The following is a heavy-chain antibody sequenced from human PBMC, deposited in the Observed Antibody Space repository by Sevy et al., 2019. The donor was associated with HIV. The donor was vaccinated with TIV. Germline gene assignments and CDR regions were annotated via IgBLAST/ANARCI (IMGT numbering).Heavy chain of an antibody. D-gene: IGHD2-8*01. J-gene: IGHJ6*02. CDR3: ARDWGDCTNGVCYYYYGMDV. CDR1: GFTFSSYG. V-gene: IGHV3-33*01. Sequence: GGSLRLSCAASGFTFSSYGMHWVRQAPGKGLEWVAVIWYDGSNKYYADSVKGRFTISRDNSKNTLYLQMNSLRAEDTAVYYCARDWGDCTNGVCYYYYGMDVWGHGTTVTVSS. CDR2: IWYDGSNK.